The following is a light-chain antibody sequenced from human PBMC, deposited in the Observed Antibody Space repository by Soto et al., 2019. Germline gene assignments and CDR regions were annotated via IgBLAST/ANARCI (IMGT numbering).Light chain of an antibody. J-gene: IGLJ3*02. Sequence: QSALTQPDSVSGSPGQSITISCTGTNRDVGAYNYVSWYQQYPGKAPKLMIYEVINRPSGVSNRFSGSKSGNTASLTISGLQAEDEADYYCNSFTSVNTWVFGGGTKLTVL. CDR3: NSFTSVNTWV. V-gene: IGLV2-14*01. CDR2: EVI. CDR1: NRDVGAYNY.